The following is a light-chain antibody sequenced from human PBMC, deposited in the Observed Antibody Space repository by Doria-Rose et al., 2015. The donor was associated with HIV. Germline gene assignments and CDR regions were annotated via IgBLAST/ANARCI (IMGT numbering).Light chain of an antibody. CDR2: DGS. Sequence: TQSPGTPSLSPGERATLSCRASQSFSSTYLAWYQQKPGQAPSLLIYDGSTRATGIPDRFSASGSGTDSTLTINRLEPEDFALYYCHQYGTSWTFGQGTKVEI. CDR3: HQYGTSWT. CDR1: QSFSSTY. J-gene: IGKJ1*01. V-gene: IGKV3-20*01.